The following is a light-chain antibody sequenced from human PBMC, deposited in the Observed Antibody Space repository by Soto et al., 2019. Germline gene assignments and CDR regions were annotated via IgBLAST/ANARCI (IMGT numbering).Light chain of an antibody. J-gene: IGKJ2*01. V-gene: IGKV3-15*01. Sequence: EIVLTQSPGTLSLSPGERATLSFRAIQSVSNNYLAWYQQKPGQAPRLLIYGASTRATGIPARFSGSGSGTEFTLTISSLQSEDYAVYYCQQYYNWPPYTFGQGTKVDNK. CDR2: GAS. CDR1: QSVSNN. CDR3: QQYYNWPPYT.